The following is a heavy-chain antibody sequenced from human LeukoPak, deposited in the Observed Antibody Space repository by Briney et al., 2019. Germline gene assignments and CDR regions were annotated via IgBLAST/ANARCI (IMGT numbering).Heavy chain of an antibody. CDR2: ISYDGSNK. CDR1: GFTFSSYG. D-gene: IGHD3-10*02. CDR3: ARNPRAVRGPLIEINWFDP. V-gene: IGHV3-30*03. Sequence: GGSLRLSCAASGFTFSSYGMHWVRQAPGKGLEWVAVISYDGSNKYYADSVKGRFTISRDNSKNTLYLQMNSLRAEDTAVYYCARNPRAVRGPLIEINWFDPWGQGTLVTVSS. J-gene: IGHJ5*02.